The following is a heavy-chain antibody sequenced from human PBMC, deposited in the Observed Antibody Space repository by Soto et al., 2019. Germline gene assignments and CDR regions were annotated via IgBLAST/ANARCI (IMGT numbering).Heavy chain of an antibody. V-gene: IGHV1-46*01. CDR3: ARVSPSIAVAGPHDY. CDR2: INPVSGST. D-gene: IGHD6-19*01. Sequence: ASVKVSCKASGYSFTSYYMHWVRQAPGQGLEWMGIINPVSGSTSYAQKFQDRVTMTRDTSTSTVYMELSSLRSEDTAVYYCARVSPSIAVAGPHDYWGQGTLVTVSS. J-gene: IGHJ4*02. CDR1: GYSFTSYY.